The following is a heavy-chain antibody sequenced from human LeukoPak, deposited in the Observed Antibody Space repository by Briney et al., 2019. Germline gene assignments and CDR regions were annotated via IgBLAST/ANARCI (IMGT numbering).Heavy chain of an antibody. Sequence: SETLSLTCTVSGGSISSSSYYWGWIRQPPGTGLEWIGSIYYSGSTYYNPSLKSRVTISVDTSKNQFSRKLSSVTAADTAVYYCARVTTMIVVADNWFDPWGQGTLVTVSS. V-gene: IGHV4-39*01. CDR2: IYYSGST. D-gene: IGHD3-22*01. J-gene: IGHJ5*02. CDR3: ARVTTMIVVADNWFDP. CDR1: GGSISSSSYY.